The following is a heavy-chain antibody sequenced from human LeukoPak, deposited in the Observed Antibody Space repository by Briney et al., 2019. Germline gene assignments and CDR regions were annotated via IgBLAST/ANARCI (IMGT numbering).Heavy chain of an antibody. D-gene: IGHD2-15*01. CDR3: AKFLVVAAAATGTAFDY. Sequence: PGGSLRLSCAASGFTFSSYAMSWGRQAPGKGLEWASAISGSGGSTYYADSVKGRFTISRDNSKNTLYLQMNSLRAEDTAVYYCAKFLVVAAAATGTAFDYWGQGTLVTVSS. CDR1: GFTFSSYA. J-gene: IGHJ4*02. CDR2: ISGSGGST. V-gene: IGHV3-23*01.